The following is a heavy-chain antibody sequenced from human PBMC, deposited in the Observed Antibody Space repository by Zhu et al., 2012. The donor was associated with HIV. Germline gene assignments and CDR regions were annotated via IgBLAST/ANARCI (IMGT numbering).Heavy chain of an antibody. J-gene: IGHJ3*01. CDR1: GGTISSSSYF. D-gene: IGHD6-19*01. Sequence: QVQLQESGPGLVKPSETLSLTCTVSGGTISSSSYFWAWIRQTPGKGLEWIGSIYYGGSTHYNPSLKSRLTIYVDTSNNQFSLKLSSVTAADTALYYCAKTRTSGWYSYAFHVWGRGTMVTASS. CDR3: AKTRTSGWYSYAFHV. V-gene: IGHV4-39*01. CDR2: IYYGGST.